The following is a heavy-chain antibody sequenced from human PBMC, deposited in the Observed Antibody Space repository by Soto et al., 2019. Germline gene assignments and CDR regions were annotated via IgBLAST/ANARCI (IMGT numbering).Heavy chain of an antibody. D-gene: IGHD3-10*01. J-gene: IGHJ4*02. V-gene: IGHV3-33*01. CDR3: ARGSGRAYFDY. CDR1: GFTFSNYG. Sequence: GGSLRLSCAASGFTFSNYGMHWVRQAPGKGLEWVAIIWYDGSNKYYADSVKGRFTISRDNSKNTLYLQMNSLRVEDTAVYYCARGSGRAYFDYWAQGTLVTVSS. CDR2: IWYDGSNK.